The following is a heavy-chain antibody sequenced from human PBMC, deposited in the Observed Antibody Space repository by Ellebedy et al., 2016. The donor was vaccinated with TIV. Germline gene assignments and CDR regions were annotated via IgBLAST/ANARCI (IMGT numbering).Heavy chain of an antibody. CDR2: MNGDGNER. D-gene: IGHD1-1*01. Sequence: GESLKISCAVSGFTFSTSWMSWVRQAPGQGLEWVVNMNGDGNERYYVDSVEGRFTISRDNTRNSLYLQMNSLRADDTAVYYCTKDGSGTMNFWGQGTLVTVSS. CDR3: TKDGSGTMNF. V-gene: IGHV3-7*01. J-gene: IGHJ4*02. CDR1: GFTFSTSW.